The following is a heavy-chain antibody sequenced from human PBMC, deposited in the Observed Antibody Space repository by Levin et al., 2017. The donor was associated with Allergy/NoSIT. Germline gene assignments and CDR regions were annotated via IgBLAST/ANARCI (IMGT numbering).Heavy chain of an antibody. J-gene: IGHJ4*02. CDR1: GFTFSIYG. Sequence: ETLSLTCAASGFTFSIYGMSWVRQAPGKGLEWVSAISGSGGTTYHADSVKGRFTISRDNSKNTLYLQMNSLRADDTAVYYCAKHRLKEGEGGPGYFDYWGQGTLVTVAS. CDR2: ISGSGGTT. V-gene: IGHV3-23*01. D-gene: IGHD3-10*01. CDR3: AKHRLKEGEGGPGYFDY.